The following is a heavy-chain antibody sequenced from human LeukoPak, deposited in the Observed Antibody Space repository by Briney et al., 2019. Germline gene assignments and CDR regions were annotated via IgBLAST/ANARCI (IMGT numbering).Heavy chain of an antibody. CDR3: ARQGYYDSSGWTFDI. V-gene: IGHV5-10-1*01. Sequence: GESLQISCKVSGYSFTSYWISWVRQMPGKGLEWMGRIDPSDSYSNYSPSFQGHVTMSADKSISTAYLQWSSLKASDTAMYYCARQGYYDSSGWTFDIWGQGTMVTVSS. D-gene: IGHD3-22*01. CDR2: IDPSDSYS. J-gene: IGHJ3*02. CDR1: GYSFTSYW.